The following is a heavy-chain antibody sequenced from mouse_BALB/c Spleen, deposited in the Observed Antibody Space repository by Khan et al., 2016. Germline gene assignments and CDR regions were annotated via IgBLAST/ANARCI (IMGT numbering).Heavy chain of an antibody. V-gene: IGHV9-2-1*01. Sequence: QIQLVQSGPELKKPGETVKISCKASGYTLTDYSMHWVKQAPGKGLKWMGWINTETGEPTYAEDFKGRCAFSLETSASTAYLQINNVKNEDTATYFCASGWVLWGQGTLVTVSA. CDR2: INTETGEP. D-gene: IGHD2-3*01. J-gene: IGHJ3*01. CDR1: GYTLTDYS. CDR3: ASGWVL.